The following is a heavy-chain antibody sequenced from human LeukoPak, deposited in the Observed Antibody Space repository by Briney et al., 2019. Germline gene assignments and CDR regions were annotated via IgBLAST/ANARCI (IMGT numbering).Heavy chain of an antibody. J-gene: IGHJ2*01. Sequence: SETLSLTCTVSGGSISSGDYYWSWIRQPPGKGLEWIGYIYYSGSTYYNPSLKSRVTISVDTSKNQFSLKLSSVTAADTAVYYCARGDSSYDWYFDIWGRGTLVTVSS. CDR3: ARGDSSYDWYFDI. V-gene: IGHV4-30-4*01. D-gene: IGHD6-6*01. CDR1: GGSISSGDYY. CDR2: IYYSGST.